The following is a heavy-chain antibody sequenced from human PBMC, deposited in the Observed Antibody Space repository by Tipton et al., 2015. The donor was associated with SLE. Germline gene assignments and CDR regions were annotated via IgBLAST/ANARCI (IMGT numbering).Heavy chain of an antibody. Sequence: LRLSCTVSGGSISSSSYYWGWIRQPPGKGLEWIGEINHSGSTNYNPSLKSRVTISVDTSKNQFSLKLSSVTAADTAVYYCARSWGWYFDYWGQGTLVTVSS. D-gene: IGHD7-27*01. CDR1: GGSISSSSYY. V-gene: IGHV4-39*07. CDR3: ARSWGWYFDY. CDR2: INHSGST. J-gene: IGHJ4*02.